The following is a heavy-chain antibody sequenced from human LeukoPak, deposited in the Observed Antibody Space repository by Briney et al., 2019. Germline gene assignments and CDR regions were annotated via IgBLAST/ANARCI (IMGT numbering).Heavy chain of an antibody. V-gene: IGHV3-7*01. D-gene: IGHD5-12*01. CDR3: ARGLGATTKSTSADY. CDR1: GFTFSSYW. CDR2: INHNGNVN. J-gene: IGHJ4*02. Sequence: GGSLRLSCAASGFTFSSYWMNWARQAPGKGLEWVASINHNGNVNYYVDSVKGRFTISRDNAKNSLYLQMSNLRAEDTAVYYCARGLGATTKSTSADYWGRGPLVTVSS.